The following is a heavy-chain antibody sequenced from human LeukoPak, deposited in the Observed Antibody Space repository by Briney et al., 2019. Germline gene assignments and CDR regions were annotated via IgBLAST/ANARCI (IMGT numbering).Heavy chain of an antibody. CDR3: ARSPRPFPTHIVVVVAATSYFFDY. Sequence: ASVKVSCKASGYTFTSYAMHWVRQAPGQRLEWMGWINAGNGNTKYSQKFQGRVTITRDTSASTAYMELSSLRSEDTAVYYCARSPRPFPTHIVVVVAATSYFFDYWGQGTLVTVSS. CDR1: GYTFTSYA. J-gene: IGHJ4*02. D-gene: IGHD2-15*01. V-gene: IGHV1-3*01. CDR2: INAGNGNT.